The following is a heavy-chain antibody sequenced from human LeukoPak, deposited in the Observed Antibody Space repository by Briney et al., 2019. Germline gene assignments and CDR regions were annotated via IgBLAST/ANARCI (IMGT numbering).Heavy chain of an antibody. CDR1: GFTFSSYG. J-gene: IGHJ4*02. CDR3: ARDVGGGDTFDY. CDR2: ISGSGGNT. Sequence: GGTLRLSCAASGFTFSSYGTNWVRQAPGKGLEWVSAISGSGGNTNYADSAKGRFTISRDNSKNTLFLQMNSLRAEDTAVYFCARDVGGGDTFDYWGQGTLVTVSS. V-gene: IGHV3-23*01. D-gene: IGHD2-21*02.